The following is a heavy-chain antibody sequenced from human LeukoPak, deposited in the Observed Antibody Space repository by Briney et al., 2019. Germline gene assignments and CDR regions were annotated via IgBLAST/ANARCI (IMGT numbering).Heavy chain of an antibody. D-gene: IGHD7-27*01. CDR3: ARLQGRGDNYLDF. CDR1: GGSISTYY. CDR2: ISYSGST. V-gene: IGHV4-59*08. Sequence: SETLSLTCTVSGGSISTYYWSWLRQPPGKGLEWIGYISYSGSTNYNPSLKTLKSRVTMSVDMSKNQLSLKVNAVTAAGTAVYYCARLQGRGDNYLDFWGQGALVTVSS. J-gene: IGHJ4*02.